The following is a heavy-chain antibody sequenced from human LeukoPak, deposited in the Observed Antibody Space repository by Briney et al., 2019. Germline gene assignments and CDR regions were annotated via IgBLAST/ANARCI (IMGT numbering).Heavy chain of an antibody. D-gene: IGHD3-16*01. Sequence: GGSLRLSCVASGFALSANYMSWVRQAPGKGPEWLSVLYRGGTTYYAGSVRGRFTISRDDSKNTLYLQMDSLRVEDTAVYYCARDYSYDESGQPVRHDYWGQGTLVTVSS. CDR3: ARDYSYDESGQPVRHDY. CDR1: GFALSANY. CDR2: LYRGGTT. V-gene: IGHV3-66*01. J-gene: IGHJ4*02.